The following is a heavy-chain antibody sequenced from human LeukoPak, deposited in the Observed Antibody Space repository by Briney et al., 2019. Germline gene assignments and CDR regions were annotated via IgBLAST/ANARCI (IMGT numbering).Heavy chain of an antibody. J-gene: IGHJ4*02. CDR3: AREEDSSGYYQLDH. D-gene: IGHD3-22*01. V-gene: IGHV3-30*04. Sequence: PGGSLRLSCAASGFTFSSYAMHWVRQAPGKGLEWVAVISYDGSNKYYADSVKGRFTISRDNSKNTLYLQMNSLRAEDTAVYYCAREEDSSGYYQLDHWGQGTLVTVSS. CDR2: ISYDGSNK. CDR1: GFTFSSYA.